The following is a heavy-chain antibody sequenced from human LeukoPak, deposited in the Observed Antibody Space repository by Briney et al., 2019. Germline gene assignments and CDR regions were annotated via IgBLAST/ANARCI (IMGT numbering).Heavy chain of an antibody. CDR2: IYSGVST. J-gene: IGHJ2*01. CDR3: AKGFYDSSGPSGDWYFDL. CDR1: GFTVSSNY. D-gene: IGHD3-22*01. V-gene: IGHV3-53*05. Sequence: GGSLRLSCAASGFTVSSNYMSWVRQAPGKGLEWVSVIYSGVSTYYADSVKGRFTISRDNSKNTLDLQMNSLRAEDTAVYYCAKGFYDSSGPSGDWYFDLWGRGTLVTVSS.